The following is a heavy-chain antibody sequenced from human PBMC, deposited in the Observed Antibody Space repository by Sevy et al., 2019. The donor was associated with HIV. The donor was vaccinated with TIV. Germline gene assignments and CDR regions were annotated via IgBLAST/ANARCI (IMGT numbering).Heavy chain of an antibody. CDR2: INHSGST. CDR3: ARSPPIVVVPGAPSWFDP. J-gene: IGHJ5*02. Sequence: SETLSLTCAVHGGSFSGYYWNWIRQPPGKWLECIGEINHSGSTNYNPSLKSRVTSSVDTSKNQFSLKLSSVTAADTAVYYCARSPPIVVVPGAPSWFDPWGQGTLVTVSS. V-gene: IGHV4-34*01. D-gene: IGHD2-2*01. CDR1: GGSFSGYY.